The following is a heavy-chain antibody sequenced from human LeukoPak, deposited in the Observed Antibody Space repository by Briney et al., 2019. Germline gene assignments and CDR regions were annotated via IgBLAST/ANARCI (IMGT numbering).Heavy chain of an antibody. J-gene: IGHJ4*02. CDR1: GFTFGTYA. Sequence: GGSLRLSCAASGFTFGTYAMSWVRRAPGKGLEWVSSISGSGVSTFYAGSVKGRFTISRDNSKNTLYLQMHSLRGEDTAVYYCAKGNQRYSSTWYGVDYWGQGTLVTVSS. D-gene: IGHD6-13*01. CDR3: AKGNQRYSSTWYGVDY. CDR2: ISGSGVST. V-gene: IGHV3-23*01.